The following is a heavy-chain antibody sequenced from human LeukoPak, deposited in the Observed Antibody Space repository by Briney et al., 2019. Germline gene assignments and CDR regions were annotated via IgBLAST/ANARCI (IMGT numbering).Heavy chain of an antibody. Sequence: SQTLSLTCAVSGGSISSGGYSWSWIRQPPGKGLEWIGYIYYSGSTNYNPSLKSRVTISVDTSKNQFSLKLSSVTAADTAVYYCARHEAAMVPFDYWGQGTLVTVSS. CDR1: GGSISSGGYS. CDR3: ARHEAAMVPFDY. J-gene: IGHJ4*02. D-gene: IGHD5-18*01. V-gene: IGHV4-30-4*07. CDR2: IYYSGST.